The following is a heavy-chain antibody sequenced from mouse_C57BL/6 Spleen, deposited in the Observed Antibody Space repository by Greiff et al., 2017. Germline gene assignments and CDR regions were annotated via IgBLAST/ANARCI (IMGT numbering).Heavy chain of an antibody. Sequence: VQLQQSGAELAKPGASVKLSCKASGYTFTSYWMHWVKQRPGQGLEWIGYINPSSGYTKYNQKFKDKATLTADTSSSTAYMQLSSLTYEDSAVYYCARCDSYYLYCDVWGTGTTVTVSS. CDR3: ARCDSYYLYCDV. V-gene: IGHV1-7*01. D-gene: IGHD2-12*01. CDR2: INPSSGYT. CDR1: GYTFTSYW. J-gene: IGHJ1*03.